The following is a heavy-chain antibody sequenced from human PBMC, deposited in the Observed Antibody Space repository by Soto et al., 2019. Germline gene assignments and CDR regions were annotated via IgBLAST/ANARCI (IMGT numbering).Heavy chain of an antibody. CDR2: IYATGTT. V-gene: IGHV4-4*07. D-gene: IGHD1-1*01. CDR3: VRDGTKTLRDWFDP. CDR1: GASISGFY. Sequence: WETLSLTCTVSGASISGFYWSWIRKSAGRGLEWIGRIYATGTTDYNPSLKSRVMMSVDTSKKQFSLKLRSVTAADTAVYYCVRDGTKTLRDWFDPWGQGISVTVSS. J-gene: IGHJ5*02.